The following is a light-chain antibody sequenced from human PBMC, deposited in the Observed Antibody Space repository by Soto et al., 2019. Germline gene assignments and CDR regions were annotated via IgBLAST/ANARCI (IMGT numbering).Light chain of an antibody. V-gene: IGKV3-20*01. Sequence: EIVLTQSPGTLSLSLGERVTLSCRSSHSVSSNYLAWYQQKPGQAPRLLIYDVSSRATGIPDRFSGSGSGTDFTLTISRLEPVDFAVYYCQQYGVSPTFGQGTKVEIK. CDR2: DVS. J-gene: IGKJ1*01. CDR3: QQYGVSPT. CDR1: HSVSSNY.